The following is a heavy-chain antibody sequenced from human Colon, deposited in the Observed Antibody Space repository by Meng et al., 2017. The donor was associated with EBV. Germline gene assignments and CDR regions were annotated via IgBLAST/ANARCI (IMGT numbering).Heavy chain of an antibody. Sequence: QAQLVLSGAEVKKPGASVKVSCKASGYSFTTYAMHWVRQAPGQRLEWMGWINAGNGNTKYSEKFQSRVTITRDTAASTAYMELSSLRSEDTAVYYCARTGCSSSSCYDYWGQGTLVTVSS. CDR3: ARTGCSSSSCYDY. D-gene: IGHD2-2*01. CDR1: GYSFTTYA. J-gene: IGHJ4*02. V-gene: IGHV1-3*01. CDR2: INAGNGNT.